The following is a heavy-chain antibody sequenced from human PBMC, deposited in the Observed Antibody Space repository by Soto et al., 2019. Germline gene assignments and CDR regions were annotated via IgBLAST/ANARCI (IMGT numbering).Heavy chain of an antibody. J-gene: IGHJ3*02. V-gene: IGHV3-30-3*01. CDR1: GFTFSSYA. D-gene: IGHD6-6*01. CDR2: ISYDGSNK. Sequence: QVQLVESGGGVVQPGRSLRLSCAASGFTFSSYAMHSVRQAPGKGLEWVAVISYDGSNKYYADSVKGRFTIYRDNSKNTQYLQMNSLRAEDTAVYYCARGGSSSSVFTYAFDIWGQGTKVTVSS. CDR3: ARGGSSSSVFTYAFDI.